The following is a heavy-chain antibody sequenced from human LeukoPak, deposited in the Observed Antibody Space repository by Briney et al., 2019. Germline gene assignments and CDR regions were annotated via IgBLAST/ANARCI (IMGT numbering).Heavy chain of an antibody. CDR3: ARMQTGYERDWSLTCFDP. CDR2: TYYTSKWNN. CDR1: GDSVSSNTAA. D-gene: IGHD3/OR15-3a*01. J-gene: IGHJ5*02. V-gene: IGHV6-1*01. Sequence: SQTLSLTCAIYGDSVSSNTAAWNWLRQSPSRGLEWLGKTYYTSKWNNDYARSVKSRITINPDTSKNLFSLQLNSVTPEDTAIYYCARMQTGYERDWSLTCFDPWGEGTLVSVSS.